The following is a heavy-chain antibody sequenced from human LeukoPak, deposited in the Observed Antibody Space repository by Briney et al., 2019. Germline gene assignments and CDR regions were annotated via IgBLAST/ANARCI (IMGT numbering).Heavy chain of an antibody. V-gene: IGHV4-59*01. Sequence: SETLSLTCTVSGGSISSYYWSWIRQPPGKGLEWIGYIYYSGSTNYNPSLKSRVTISVDTSKNQFSLKLSSVTAADTAVYYCARGYSGHDPFDYWGQGTLVTVSS. CDR1: GGSISSYY. CDR3: ARGYSGHDPFDY. D-gene: IGHD5-12*01. J-gene: IGHJ4*02. CDR2: IYYSGST.